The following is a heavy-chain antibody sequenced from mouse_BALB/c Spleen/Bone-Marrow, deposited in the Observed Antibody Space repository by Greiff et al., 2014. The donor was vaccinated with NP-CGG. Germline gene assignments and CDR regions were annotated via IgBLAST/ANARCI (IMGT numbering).Heavy chain of an antibody. V-gene: IGHV5-17*02. CDR1: GFTFSSFE. D-gene: IGHD1-1*01. CDR2: ISSGSGTI. CDR3: AAITAVVARYAMAY. Sequence: EVHLVESGGGLVQPGGSRKLSCAASGFTFSSFEMHWVRQAPEKGLEWVANISSGSGTIYYAAKVKGRFTISIDNPKNTLFLQMTSLRSEDTAMYYCAAITAVVARYAMAYWGQGTLVTVSS. J-gene: IGHJ4*01.